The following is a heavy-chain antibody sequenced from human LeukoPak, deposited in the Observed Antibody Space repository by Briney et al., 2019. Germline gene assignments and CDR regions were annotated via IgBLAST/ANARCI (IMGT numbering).Heavy chain of an antibody. CDR3: AKELSGWYNY. Sequence: GGSLRLSCAASGFTFSSYEMNWVRQAPGKGLEWVSAISGSGGSTYYADSVKGRFTISRDNSKNTLCLQMNSLRAEDTAVYYCAKELSGWYNYWGQGTLVTVSS. CDR2: ISGSGGST. V-gene: IGHV3-23*01. CDR1: GFTFSSYE. J-gene: IGHJ4*02. D-gene: IGHD6-19*01.